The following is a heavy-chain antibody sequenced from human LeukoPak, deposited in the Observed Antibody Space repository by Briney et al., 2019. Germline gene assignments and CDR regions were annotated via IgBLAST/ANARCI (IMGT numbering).Heavy chain of an antibody. J-gene: IGHJ4*02. CDR1: GYTFTSYG. D-gene: IGHD6-13*01. CDR3: ARTQQLVGPPDY. Sequence: ASVKVSCKASGYTFTSYGISWVRQAPGQGLEWMGWVSAYNGNTNYAQKLQGRVTMTTDTSTSTAYMELRSLRSDDTAVYYCARTQQLVGPPDYWGQGTLVTVSS. CDR2: VSAYNGNT. V-gene: IGHV1-18*01.